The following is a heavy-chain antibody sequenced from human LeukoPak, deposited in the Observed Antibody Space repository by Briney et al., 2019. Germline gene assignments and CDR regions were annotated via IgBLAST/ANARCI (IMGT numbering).Heavy chain of an antibody. CDR2: IYPGDSDT. CDR1: GYSFTSYW. Sequence: GASLKISCKGSGYSFTSYWIGWVRQMPGKGLEWMGIIYPGDSDTRYSPSFQGQVTISADKSISTAYLQWSSLKASDTAMYYCATENYDSSGYYSNWFDPWGQGTLVTVSS. CDR3: ATENYDSSGYYSNWFDP. D-gene: IGHD3-22*01. J-gene: IGHJ5*02. V-gene: IGHV5-51*01.